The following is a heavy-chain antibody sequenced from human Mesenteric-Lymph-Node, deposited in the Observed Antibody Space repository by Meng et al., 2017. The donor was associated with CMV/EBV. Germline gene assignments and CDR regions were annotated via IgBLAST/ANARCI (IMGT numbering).Heavy chain of an antibody. J-gene: IGHJ4*02. Sequence: GESLKISCAASGFSFSDYAMNWVRQAPGKGLEWVSVISGSGGSPYYGDSVKGRFTISRDNSKNTLYLQMSSLRAEDTALYYCAKSYTSSPRGYYFDYWGQGTLVTVSS. CDR1: GFSFSDYA. D-gene: IGHD6-6*01. CDR2: ISGSGGSP. V-gene: IGHV3-23*01. CDR3: AKSYTSSPRGYYFDY.